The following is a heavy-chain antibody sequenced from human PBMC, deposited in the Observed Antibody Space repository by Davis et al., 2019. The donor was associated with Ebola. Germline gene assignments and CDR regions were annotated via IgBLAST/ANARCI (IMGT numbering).Heavy chain of an antibody. Sequence: HTGGSLRLSCAAFRGVWLHWVRQAPGKGLVWVSRINPDGGRTGYADSVKGRFTISRDSAKNTVYLQMNSLRVEDTAVYYCTRDFDRVREWGQGTLVTVSS. CDR3: TRDFDRVRE. D-gene: IGHD3-22*01. J-gene: IGHJ4*02. V-gene: IGHV3-74*01. CDR1: RGVW. CDR2: INPDGGRT.